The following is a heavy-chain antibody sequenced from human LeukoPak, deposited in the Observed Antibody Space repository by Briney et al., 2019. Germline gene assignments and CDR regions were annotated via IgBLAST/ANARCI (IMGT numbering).Heavy chain of an antibody. D-gene: IGHD3-22*01. CDR2: IYHSGST. CDR3: ARGNYYDSSGYYGAFDI. Sequence: PSETLSLTCAVSGGSISSSNWWSWVRQPPGKGLEWIGEIYHSGSTNYNPSLKSRVTISVDKSKNQFSLKLSSVTAADTAVYYCARGNYYDSSGYYGAFDIWGQGTMVTVSS. CDR1: GGSISSSNW. V-gene: IGHV4-4*02. J-gene: IGHJ3*02.